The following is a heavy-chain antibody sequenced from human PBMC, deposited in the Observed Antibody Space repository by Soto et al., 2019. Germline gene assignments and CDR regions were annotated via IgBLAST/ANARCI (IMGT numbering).Heavy chain of an antibody. CDR1: GGSISSNNYY. Sequence: SETLSLTCTVSGGSISSNNYYWSWIRQHPGKGLEWIGHIYYSGSTYYNPSLKSRLTISADTSKNQLSLKLSSVTAADTAVYYCARDRGSGYFDYWGLGTLVTVSS. CDR2: IYYSGST. D-gene: IGHD3-22*01. CDR3: ARDRGSGYFDY. V-gene: IGHV4-31*03. J-gene: IGHJ4*02.